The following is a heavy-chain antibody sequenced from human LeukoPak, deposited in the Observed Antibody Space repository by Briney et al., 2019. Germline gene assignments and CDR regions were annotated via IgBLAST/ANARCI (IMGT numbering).Heavy chain of an antibody. V-gene: IGHV3-23*01. CDR1: GFTFSTYA. Sequence: GGSLRLSCAASGFTFSTYAMSWVRQAPGKGLDWVSTTSDGGSDTHYADSVKGRFTISRDNSKNTVYLQINSLRAEDTAVYYCAKALYGDYGRFDYWGQGTLVTVSS. D-gene: IGHD4-17*01. J-gene: IGHJ4*02. CDR2: TSDGGSDT. CDR3: AKALYGDYGRFDY.